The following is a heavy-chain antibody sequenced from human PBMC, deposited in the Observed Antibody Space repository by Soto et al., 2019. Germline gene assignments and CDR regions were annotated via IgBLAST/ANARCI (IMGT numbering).Heavy chain of an antibody. Sequence: SETLSLTCAVYGGSFSCYYWSWIRQPPGEGLEWIGEINHSGSTNYNPSLKSRVTISVDTSKNQFSLKLSSVTAADTAVYYCARVGGGWYERLKGEDYWGQGTLVTVSS. CDR3: ARVGGGWYERLKGEDY. CDR1: GGSFSCYY. J-gene: IGHJ4*02. D-gene: IGHD6-19*01. V-gene: IGHV4-34*01. CDR2: INHSGST.